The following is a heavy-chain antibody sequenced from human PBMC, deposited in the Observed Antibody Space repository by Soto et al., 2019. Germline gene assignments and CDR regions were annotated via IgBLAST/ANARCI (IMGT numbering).Heavy chain of an antibody. CDR2: INPNSGGT. V-gene: IGHV1-2*02. CDR3: ARDRVGATHFDY. D-gene: IGHD1-26*01. J-gene: IGHJ4*02. CDR1: GYTFTGYY. Sequence: QVQLVQSGAEVRKPGASVKVSCEASGYTFTGYYMHWVRQAPGQGLEWMGWINPNSGGTNYAQKFQGRVTMTRDTSISTAYMELSRLRSDDTAVHYCARDRVGATHFDYWGQGTLVTVSS.